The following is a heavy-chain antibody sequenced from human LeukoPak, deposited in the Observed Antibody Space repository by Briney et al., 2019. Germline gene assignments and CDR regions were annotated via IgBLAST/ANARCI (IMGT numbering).Heavy chain of an antibody. Sequence: GASVKVSCKASGGTFSSYAISWVRQAPGQGLEWMGGIIPIFGTTNYAQKFQGRVTITADESASTAYMEQSSLRSEDTAVYYCASRVCSSTSCYYYYYMDVWGKGPTVTVSS. V-gene: IGHV1-69*13. CDR1: GGTFSSYA. D-gene: IGHD2-2*01. CDR2: IIPIFGTT. J-gene: IGHJ6*03. CDR3: ASRVCSSTSCYYYYYMDV.